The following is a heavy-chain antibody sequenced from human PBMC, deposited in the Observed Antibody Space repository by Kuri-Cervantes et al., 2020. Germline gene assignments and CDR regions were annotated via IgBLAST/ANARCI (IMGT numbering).Heavy chain of an antibody. V-gene: IGHV4-34*01. CDR3: ARGTAYNFWSGKYYFDN. D-gene: IGHD3-3*01. J-gene: IGHJ4*02. CDR1: GGSFSGYY. Sequence: SETLSLTCAVYGGSFSGYYWSWIRQPPGKGLEWIGEINHRGSTSYNPSLKSRVTISAVTSRSQFSLKLSSVTAADTAVYYCARGTAYNFWSGKYYFDNWGQGTLVTVSS. CDR2: INHRGST.